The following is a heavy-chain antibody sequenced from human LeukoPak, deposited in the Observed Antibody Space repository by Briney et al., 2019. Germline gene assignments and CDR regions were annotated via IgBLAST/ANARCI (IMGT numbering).Heavy chain of an antibody. Sequence: PGGSLRLSCAASGFTFNTYALHWVRQAPGKGLEWVAVISYDGSSNYYADSVKGRFTISRDNSKNTLYLQMNSLRAEDTAVYYCANLRFEKKEMATIPGEFFDYWGQGTLVTVSS. V-gene: IGHV3-30-3*01. CDR3: ANLRFEKKEMATIPGEFFDY. CDR1: GFTFNTYA. CDR2: ISYDGSSN. J-gene: IGHJ4*02. D-gene: IGHD5-24*01.